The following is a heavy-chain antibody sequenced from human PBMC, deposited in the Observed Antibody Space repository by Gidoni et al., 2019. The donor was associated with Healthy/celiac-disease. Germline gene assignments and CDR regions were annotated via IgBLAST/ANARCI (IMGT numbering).Heavy chain of an antibody. CDR3: ARGPGAGRHWYFDL. J-gene: IGHJ2*01. CDR2: IIPNFGTA. Sequence: QAQLVQSGAEVKKPGSSVNVSCKASGGTFSSYAISWVRQAPGQGLDWLGGIIPNFGTANYAQKFQGRVTITADESTSTAYMELSSLRSEDTAVYYCARGPGAGRHWYFDLWGRGTLVTVSS. CDR1: GGTFSSYA. V-gene: IGHV1-69*01.